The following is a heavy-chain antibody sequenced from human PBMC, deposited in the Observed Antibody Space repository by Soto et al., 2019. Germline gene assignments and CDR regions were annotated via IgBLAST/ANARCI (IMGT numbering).Heavy chain of an antibody. Sequence: NPSETLSLTCSVSGGSVTLTSYYWGWIRQPQGKGLEWIGNVYYSGSTNYNPSLKSRVTISVDTSKNQFSLSLKSVTAADTAVYYCARDYSGYCADPEYYGVEVWGQGTTVTVSS. CDR3: ARDYSGYCADPEYYGVEV. CDR2: VYYSGST. J-gene: IGHJ6*02. D-gene: IGHD3-22*01. CDR1: GGSVTLTSYY. V-gene: IGHV4-39*01.